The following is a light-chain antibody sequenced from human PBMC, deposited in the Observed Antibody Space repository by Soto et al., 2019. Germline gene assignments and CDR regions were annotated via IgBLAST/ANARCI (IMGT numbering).Light chain of an antibody. V-gene: IGLV1-40*01. CDR1: GANIGTYE. CDR3: QSYDTFLSAVV. CDR2: HNF. J-gene: IGLJ2*01. Sequence: QSVLTQPPSVSGAPGQSVTLSCTGSGANIGTYEVHWYQQVPGIAPRLLIQHNFNRPSWVPDRFSGSKSGTSASLTITGLQAGDEAYYYCQSYDTFLSAVVFGGGTKLTVL.